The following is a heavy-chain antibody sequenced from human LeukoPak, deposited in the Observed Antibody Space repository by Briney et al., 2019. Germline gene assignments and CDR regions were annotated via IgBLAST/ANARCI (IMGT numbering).Heavy chain of an antibody. CDR3: ARYFQRGAARHAEGAFDY. Sequence: SQTLSLTCAISGDSVSSNSAAWNWIRQSPSRGLEWLGRTYYRSKWYNDYAVSVKSRITINPDTSKNQFSLQLNSVTPEDTAVYYCARYFQRGAARHAEGAFDYWGQGTLVTVSS. CDR1: GDSVSSNSAA. V-gene: IGHV6-1*01. J-gene: IGHJ4*02. CDR2: TYYRSKWYN. D-gene: IGHD6-6*01.